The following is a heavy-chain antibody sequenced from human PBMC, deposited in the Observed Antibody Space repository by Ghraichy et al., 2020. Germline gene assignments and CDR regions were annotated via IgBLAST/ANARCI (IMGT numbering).Heavy chain of an antibody. CDR3: ARRGRGYSLYFYGLDI. Sequence: SETLSLICTVSGGYIRSYYWSWIRHVPGKVLEWIGYVYYNGNIDYSPSLKSRATISVDTSKNQFSLRLTSVTAADTAVYYCARRGRGYSLYFYGLDIWGQGTTVTVSS. D-gene: IGHD5-18*01. J-gene: IGHJ6*02. CDR1: GGYIRSYY. V-gene: IGHV4-59*08. CDR2: VYYNGNI.